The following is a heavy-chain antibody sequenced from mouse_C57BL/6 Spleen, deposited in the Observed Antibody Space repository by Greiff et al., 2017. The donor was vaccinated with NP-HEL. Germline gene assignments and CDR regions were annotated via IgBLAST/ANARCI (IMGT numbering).Heavy chain of an antibody. D-gene: IGHD3-1*01. CDR1: GYTFTSYW. J-gene: IGHJ2*01. CDR3: TRQLYFDY. CDR2: IDPSDSYT. Sequence: VQLQQPGAELVKPGASVKLSCKASGYTFTSYWMQWVKQRPGQGLEWIGEIDPSDSYTNYNHKFKGKATLTVDTSSSTAYMQLSSLTSEDSAVYYCTRQLYFDYWGQGTTLTVSS. V-gene: IGHV1-50*01.